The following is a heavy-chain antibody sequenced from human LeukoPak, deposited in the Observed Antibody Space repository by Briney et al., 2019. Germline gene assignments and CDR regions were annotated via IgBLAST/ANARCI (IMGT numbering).Heavy chain of an antibody. D-gene: IGHD6-13*01. J-gene: IGHJ3*02. CDR3: ARDEYSSSWYAFDI. CDR1: GFTFSTYW. CDR2: INSDGSST. V-gene: IGHV3-74*01. Sequence: GGSLRLSCAASGFTFSTYWMHWVRQAPGKGLVWVSRINSDGSSTSYADSVKGRFTISRDNSKNTLYLQMNSLRAEDTAVYYCARDEYSSSWYAFDIWGQGTMVTVSS.